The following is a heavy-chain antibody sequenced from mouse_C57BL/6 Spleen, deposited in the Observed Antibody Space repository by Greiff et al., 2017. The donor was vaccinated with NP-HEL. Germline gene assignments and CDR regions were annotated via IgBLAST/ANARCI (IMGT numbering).Heavy chain of an antibody. CDR1: GYTFTDYY. CDR2: INPNNGGT. CDR3: ARSGSNSDY. J-gene: IGHJ2*01. V-gene: IGHV1-26*01. Sequence: EVQLQQSGPELVKPGASVKISCKASGYTFTDYYMNWVKQSHGKSLEWIGDINPNNGGTSYNQKFKGKATLTVDKSSSTAYMELRSLTSEDSAVYYCARSGSNSDYWGQGTTLTVSS. D-gene: IGHD2-5*01.